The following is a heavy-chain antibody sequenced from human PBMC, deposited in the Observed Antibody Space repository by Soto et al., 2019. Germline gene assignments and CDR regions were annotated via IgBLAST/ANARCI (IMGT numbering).Heavy chain of an antibody. CDR3: AKPRKSSSSVFDY. CDR1: GFTFSSYG. D-gene: IGHD6-6*01. CDR2: ISYDGSNK. V-gene: IGHV3-30*18. J-gene: IGHJ4*02. Sequence: GGSLRLSCAASGFTFSSYGMHWVCQAPGKGLEWVAVISYDGSNKYYADSVKGRFTISRDNSKNTLYLQMNSLRAEDTAVYYCAKPRKSSSSVFDYWGQGTPVTVSS.